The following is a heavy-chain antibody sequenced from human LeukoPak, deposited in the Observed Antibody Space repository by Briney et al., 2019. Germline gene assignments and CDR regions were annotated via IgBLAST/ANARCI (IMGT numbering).Heavy chain of an antibody. D-gene: IGHD3-22*01. CDR2: ISYDGGIK. J-gene: IGHJ5*02. Sequence: GGSLRLSCAASGFTFSRYGIHWVRQAPGKGLEWVAVISYDGGIKYYADSVKGRFTISRDNAKNSLYLQMNSLRAKDTALYYCARDYYDSSGSSWFDPWGQGTLVTVSS. CDR1: GFTFSRYG. CDR3: ARDYYDSSGSSWFDP. V-gene: IGHV3-30*03.